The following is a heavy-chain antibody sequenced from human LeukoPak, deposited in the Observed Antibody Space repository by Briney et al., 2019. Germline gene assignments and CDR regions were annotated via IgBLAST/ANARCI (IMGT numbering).Heavy chain of an antibody. CDR1: GGSISSYY. D-gene: IGHD2-15*01. Sequence: KASETLSLTCTVSGGSISSYYWSWIRQPPGKGLEWIGHIYYSGSTNYNPSLKSRVTISVDTSKNQFSLKLSSVTAADTAVYYCARHPVYCSGGSCYGNDYWGQGTLVTVSS. V-gene: IGHV4-59*08. J-gene: IGHJ4*02. CDR2: IYYSGST. CDR3: ARHPVYCSGGSCYGNDY.